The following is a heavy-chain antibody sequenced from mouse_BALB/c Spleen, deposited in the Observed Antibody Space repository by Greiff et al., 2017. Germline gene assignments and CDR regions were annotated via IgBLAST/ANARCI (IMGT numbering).Heavy chain of an antibody. D-gene: IGHD1-1*02. CDR2: IYPGDGDT. Sequence: QVQLQQSGPELVKPGASVKISCKASGYAFSSSWMNWVKQRPGQGLEWIGRIYPGDGDTNYNGKFKGKATLTADKSSSTAYMQLSSLTSVDSAVYVCARLGGNGFAYWGQGTLVTVSA. CDR1: GYAFSSSW. V-gene: IGHV1-82*01. CDR3: ARLGGNGFAY. J-gene: IGHJ3*01.